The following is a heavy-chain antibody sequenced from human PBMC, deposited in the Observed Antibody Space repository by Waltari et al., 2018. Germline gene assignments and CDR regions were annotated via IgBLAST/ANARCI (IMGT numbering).Heavy chain of an antibody. J-gene: IGHJ4*02. V-gene: IGHV3-23*05. Sequence: EVQLLESGGGLVQPGGSLSLSCVASGFTFSMYTMSWVCQAPGKGPEWVSGIYPSESTTFYADSVKGRFTISRDNSKNTVYLQLNNLRAEDTAIYYCASHVDRAPWGQGTLVTVSS. D-gene: IGHD5-18*01. CDR2: IYPSESTT. CDR1: GFTFSMYT. CDR3: ASHVDRAP.